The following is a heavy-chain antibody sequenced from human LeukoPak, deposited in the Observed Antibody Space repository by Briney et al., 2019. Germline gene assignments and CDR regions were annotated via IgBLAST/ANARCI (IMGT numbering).Heavy chain of an antibody. CDR1: GFTFSSYS. Sequence: GGSLRLSCAASGFTFSSYSMNWVRQAPGKGLEWVSSISSSSSYIYYADSVKGRFTISRDNAKNSLYLQMNSLRAEDTAVYYCARVFPTPVSYPRCEYYFDYWGQGTLVTVSS. J-gene: IGHJ4*02. CDR3: ARVFPTPVSYPRCEYYFDY. CDR2: ISSSSSYI. D-gene: IGHD1-26*01. V-gene: IGHV3-21*01.